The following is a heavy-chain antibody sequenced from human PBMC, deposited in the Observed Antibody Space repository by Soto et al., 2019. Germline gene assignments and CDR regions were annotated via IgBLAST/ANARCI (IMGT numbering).Heavy chain of an antibody. CDR3: ARDVGSTTSGDWFDP. J-gene: IGHJ5*02. D-gene: IGHD1-26*01. Sequence: QVQLVQSGAEVKKPGASVKVSCKASGYTFTSYGISWVRQAPGQGLEWMGWISPYKGNTNYAQKLQGRVTMTTDTSTSTAYMELRSLRSADTAVYYCARDVGSTTSGDWFDPWGQGTLVTVSS. V-gene: IGHV1-18*01. CDR1: GYTFTSYG. CDR2: ISPYKGNT.